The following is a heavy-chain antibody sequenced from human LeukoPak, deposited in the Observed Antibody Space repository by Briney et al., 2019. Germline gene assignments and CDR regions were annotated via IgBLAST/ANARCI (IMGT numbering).Heavy chain of an antibody. CDR3: ARHWINWSVEEDAFDI. D-gene: IGHD3-3*01. Sequence: SETLSLTCTVSGGSISSSSYYWGWIRQPPGKGLEWIGSIYYSGSTYYNPSLKSRVTISVDTSKNQFSLKLSSVTAADTAVYYFARHWINWSVEEDAFDIWGQGTMVTVSS. J-gene: IGHJ3*02. CDR2: IYYSGST. CDR1: GGSISSSSYY. V-gene: IGHV4-39*01.